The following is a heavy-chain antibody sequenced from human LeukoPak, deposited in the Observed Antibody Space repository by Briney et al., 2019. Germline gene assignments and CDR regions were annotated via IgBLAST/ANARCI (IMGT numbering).Heavy chain of an antibody. CDR3: ARPSDYADFQN. CDR1: GGSFSGYY. CDR2: INHSGST. Sequence: PSETLSLTCAVYGGSFSGYYWSWIRQPPGKGLEWIGEINHSGSTNYNPSLKSRVTISVDTSKNQFSLKLSSVTAADTAVYYCARPSDYADFQNWGQGTLVTVSS. V-gene: IGHV4-34*01. J-gene: IGHJ1*01. D-gene: IGHD4-17*01.